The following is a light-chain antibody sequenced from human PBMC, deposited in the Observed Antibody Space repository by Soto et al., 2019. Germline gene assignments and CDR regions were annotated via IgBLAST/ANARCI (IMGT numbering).Light chain of an antibody. CDR2: EVS. V-gene: IGLV2-14*01. Sequence: QSVLTQPASVSGSPGQSITISCTGTSSDVGGYNYVSWYQQHPGKAPKLMIYEVSNRPSGVSNRFSGSKSGNTASLTISGLQAEDXADYYCSSYTSSITYVFGTGTKLTVL. J-gene: IGLJ1*01. CDR3: SSYTSSITYV. CDR1: SSDVGGYNY.